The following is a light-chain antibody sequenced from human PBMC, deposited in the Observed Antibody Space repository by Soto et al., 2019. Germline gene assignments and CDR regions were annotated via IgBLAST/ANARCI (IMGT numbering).Light chain of an antibody. CDR2: DNN. CDR1: SSNIGSDY. CDR3: ATWDHNLSAGV. Sequence: QSVLTQPPSVSAAPGQKVTISCSGSSSNIGSDYVSWYQHLPGTAPKLLIYDNNKRPSVIPDRFSGSKSGTSATLAITGLQTGDEADYYCATWDHNLSAGVFGGGTKLTVL. J-gene: IGLJ3*02. V-gene: IGLV1-51*01.